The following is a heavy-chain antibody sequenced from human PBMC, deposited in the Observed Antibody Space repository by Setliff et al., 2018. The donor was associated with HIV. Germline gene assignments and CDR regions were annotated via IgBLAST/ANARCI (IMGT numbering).Heavy chain of an antibody. Sequence: ASVKVSCKSSGYTFTGSFMHWVRQAPGQGLEWMGWINCDSGGTYYAQNFQGRVTMTRDTSINTAYMELSRLRSDDTAVYYCARDDHGDPFDYWGQGTLVTVSS. J-gene: IGHJ4*02. CDR3: ARDDHGDPFDY. D-gene: IGHD4-17*01. V-gene: IGHV1-2*02. CDR1: GYTFTGSF. CDR2: INCDSGGT.